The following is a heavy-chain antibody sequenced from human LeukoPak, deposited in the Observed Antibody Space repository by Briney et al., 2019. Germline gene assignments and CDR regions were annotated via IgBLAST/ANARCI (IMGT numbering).Heavy chain of an antibody. J-gene: IGHJ4*02. V-gene: IGHV4-59*01. Sequence: SGTLSLTCTVSGGSISSYYWSWVRQPPGKGLEWIGYISYSGTTNYNPSLKSRVTISVDTSKNQFSLKLTSVTAADTAVYYCARDYGGKGDYWGQGTLVTVSS. CDR3: ARDYGGKGDY. D-gene: IGHD4-23*01. CDR1: GGSISSYY. CDR2: ISYSGTT.